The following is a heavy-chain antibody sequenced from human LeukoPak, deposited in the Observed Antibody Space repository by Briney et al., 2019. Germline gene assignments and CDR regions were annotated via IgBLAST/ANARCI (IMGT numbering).Heavy chain of an antibody. CDR1: GFTFNSYA. CDR3: AKHGTSPSSWFGPSDY. CDR2: ISDSGGST. D-gene: IGHD6-13*01. J-gene: IGHJ4*02. Sequence: GGSLRLSCAASGFTFNSYAMSWVRQAPGKGLEWVSIISDSGGSTYYADSVKGRFTISRDNSKNTLYLQLNSLRAEDTAVYYCAKHGTSPSSWFGPSDYWGQGTLVTVSS. V-gene: IGHV3-23*01.